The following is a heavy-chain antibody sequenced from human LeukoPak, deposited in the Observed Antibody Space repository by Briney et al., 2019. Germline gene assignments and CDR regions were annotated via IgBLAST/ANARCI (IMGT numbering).Heavy chain of an antibody. Sequence: GGSLSLSCATSGFSFTDYPMNWVRQAPGKGLEWISNIRTTAEGAKYAYYADSVKGRVTISRDDGKNTLYLHMNSLRDDDTAVYYCATDQRYAFDYWGQGILVTVSS. CDR1: GFSFTDYP. V-gene: IGHV3-48*02. D-gene: IGHD3-9*01. CDR3: ATDQRYAFDY. J-gene: IGHJ4*02. CDR2: IRTTAEGAKYA.